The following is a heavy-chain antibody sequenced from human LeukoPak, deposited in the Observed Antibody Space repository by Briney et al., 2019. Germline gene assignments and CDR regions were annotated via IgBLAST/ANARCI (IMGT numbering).Heavy chain of an antibody. CDR2: INHSGST. CDR1: GGSFSGYY. J-gene: IGHJ4*02. CDR3: ARHRTPQGGAYYFDY. V-gene: IGHV4-34*01. Sequence: SETLSLTCAVYGGSFSGYYWSWIRQPPGKGLEWIGEINHSGSTNHNPSLKSRVTISVDTSKNQFSLTLGSVTAADTAVYYCARHRTPQGGAYYFDYWGQGTLVTVSS. D-gene: IGHD1-26*01.